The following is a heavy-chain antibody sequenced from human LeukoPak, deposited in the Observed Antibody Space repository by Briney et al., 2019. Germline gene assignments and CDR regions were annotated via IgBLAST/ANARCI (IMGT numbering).Heavy chain of an antibody. J-gene: IGHJ3*02. D-gene: IGHD5-24*01. CDR2: IRSKAYGGTT. CDR1: GFTFGDYA. CDR3: TRYGYKRFDAFDI. V-gene: IGHV3-49*04. Sequence: GGSLRLSCTASGFTFGDYAMSWVRQAPGKGLEWVGFIRSKAYGGTTEYAASVKGRFTISRDDSKSIAYLQMNSLKTEDTAVYYCTRYGYKRFDAFDIWGQGTMVTVSS.